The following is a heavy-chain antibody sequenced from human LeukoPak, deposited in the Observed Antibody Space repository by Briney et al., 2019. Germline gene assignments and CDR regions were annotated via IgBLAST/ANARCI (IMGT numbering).Heavy chain of an antibody. CDR2: IRGSGGST. CDR1: GFTFTSYA. CDR3: AKCAIVVVVAATRCYFDY. J-gene: IGHJ4*02. D-gene: IGHD2-15*01. V-gene: IGHV3-23*01. Sequence: PGGSLRLSCAASGFTFTSYAMSWVRQAPGKGLEWVSAIRGSGGSTYYADSVKGPFPISRDNSKNTLYLQMNSLRAEDTAVYYCAKCAIVVVVAATRCYFDYWGQGTLVTVSS.